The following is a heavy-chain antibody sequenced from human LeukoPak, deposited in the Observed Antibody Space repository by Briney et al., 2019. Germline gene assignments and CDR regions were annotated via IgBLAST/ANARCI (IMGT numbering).Heavy chain of an antibody. D-gene: IGHD3-22*01. Sequence: ASVKVSCKASGYTFTGYYMHWVRQAPGQGLEWMGWINPNSGGTNYAQKLQGRVTMTTDTSTSTAYMELRSLRSDDTAVYYCARDHCDSSALVGYWGQGTLVTVSS. CDR2: INPNSGGT. J-gene: IGHJ4*02. CDR1: GYTFTGYY. CDR3: ARDHCDSSALVGY. V-gene: IGHV1-2*02.